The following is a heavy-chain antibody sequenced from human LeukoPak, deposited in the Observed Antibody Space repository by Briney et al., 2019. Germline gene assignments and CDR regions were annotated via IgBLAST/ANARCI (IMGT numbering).Heavy chain of an antibody. J-gene: IGHJ4*02. CDR2: FYSGGTT. Sequence: GGSLRLSCAASGFTVRSNYLSWVRQAPGKGLEWVSVFYSGGTTYYADSVKGRSTISRDNSKNTLYLQVNSLRPEDTAVYYCARGGSGWSLGYWGQGTLVTVSS. CDR3: ARGGSGWSLGY. D-gene: IGHD6-19*01. CDR1: GFTVRSNY. V-gene: IGHV3-53*01.